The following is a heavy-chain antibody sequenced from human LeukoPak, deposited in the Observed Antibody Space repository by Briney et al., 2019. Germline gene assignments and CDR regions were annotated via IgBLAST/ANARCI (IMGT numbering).Heavy chain of an antibody. CDR2: INPKSGGT. CDR1: GYTFTGYY. CDR3: ARDLTAAIRGYYYYYYMDV. Sequence: ASVKVSCKASGYTFTGYYMDWVRQAPGQGVEWMGWINPKSGGTNYAQKFQGRVTMTRDTSISTAYLELSRLRSDDTAVYYCARDLTAAIRGYYYYYYMDVWGKGTTVTVSS. V-gene: IGHV1-2*02. J-gene: IGHJ6*03. D-gene: IGHD2-2*02.